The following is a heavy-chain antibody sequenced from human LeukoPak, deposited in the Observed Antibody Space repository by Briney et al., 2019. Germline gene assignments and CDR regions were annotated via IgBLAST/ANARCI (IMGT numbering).Heavy chain of an antibody. Sequence: SETLSVTCVDPGASLTINLLFTGRQPPGKGLEWVGYIYYSGTTNYNPSLKSRVTISLDTSKNQSSLKLSSVRTADTSKYYCARGAYEMGRRYYYFDFWGQGTLVTVSS. CDR2: IYYSGTT. CDR1: GASLTINL. CDR3: ARGAYEMGRRYYYFDF. J-gene: IGHJ4*02. D-gene: IGHD2-21*01. V-gene: IGHV4-59*01.